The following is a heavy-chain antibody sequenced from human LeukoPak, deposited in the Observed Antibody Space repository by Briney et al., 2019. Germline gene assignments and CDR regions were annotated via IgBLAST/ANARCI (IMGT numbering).Heavy chain of an antibody. Sequence: GASVKVSCKCSAYTFTIYSISWVRQGPGQGLGWMGLISANNGNTNDGQKLQCRVTMTTDTSTSTAYMEMRRLRSDDTAVYYCAREGAGVVWFGETHQFDPWGQGTLVTVSS. CDR2: ISANNGNT. D-gene: IGHD3-10*01. V-gene: IGHV1-18*01. CDR3: AREGAGVVWFGETHQFDP. CDR1: AYTFTIYS. J-gene: IGHJ5*02.